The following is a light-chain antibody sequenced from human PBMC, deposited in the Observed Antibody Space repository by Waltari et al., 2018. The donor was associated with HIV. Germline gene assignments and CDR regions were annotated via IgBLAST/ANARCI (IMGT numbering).Light chain of an antibody. CDR2: DVS. J-gene: IGLJ2*01. CDR1: SSAVGGSDY. Sequence: QSALTQPASVSGSPGQSITISCTGTSSAVGGSDYVSWYHQHPGKAPKPMIFDVSNRPSGVSNRFSGSKSGNTASLTISGLQAEDEADYYCSSYTSSSALDVVFGGGTKLTVL. CDR3: SSYTSSSALDVV. V-gene: IGLV2-14*03.